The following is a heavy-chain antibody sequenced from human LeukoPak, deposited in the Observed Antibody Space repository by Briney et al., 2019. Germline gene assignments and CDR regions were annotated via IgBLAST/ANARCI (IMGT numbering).Heavy chain of an antibody. Sequence: PSETLSLTCAVYGGSFSGYYWSWIRQPPGKGLEWIGEINHSGSTNYNPSLKSRVTISVDTSKNQFSLKLSSVTAADTAVYYCARGLLWPQWYFDLWGRGTLVTVSS. CDR2: INHSGST. CDR3: ARGLLWPQWYFDL. V-gene: IGHV4-34*01. J-gene: IGHJ2*01. CDR1: GGSFSGYY. D-gene: IGHD2-21*01.